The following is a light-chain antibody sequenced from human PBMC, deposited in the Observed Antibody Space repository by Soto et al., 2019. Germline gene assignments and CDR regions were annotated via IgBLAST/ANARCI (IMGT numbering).Light chain of an antibody. CDR2: EGS. CDR1: SSDVGSYNF. Sequence: QSALTQPASVSGSPGQSIAISCTGTSSDVGSYNFVSWYQQHPGKAPKLMIYEGSKRPSGVSDRFSGSKSGNTASLTISGLQAEDEADYYCCSYAGNPYVFGTGTKLTVL. J-gene: IGLJ1*01. V-gene: IGLV2-23*01. CDR3: CSYAGNPYV.